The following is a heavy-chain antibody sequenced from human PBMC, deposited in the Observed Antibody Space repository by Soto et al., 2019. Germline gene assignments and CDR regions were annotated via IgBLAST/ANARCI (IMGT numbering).Heavy chain of an antibody. Sequence: SETLSLTCTVSGGSINSYYWSWIRQPPGKGLEWIGYIYYSGSTNYNPSLKSRVTIAVDTSKNQFSLKLSSVTAADTAVYYCAKHRVWYGNTCYSGEFDPWGQGTLVTVSS. V-gene: IGHV4-59*08. D-gene: IGHD2-15*01. CDR3: AKHRVWYGNTCYSGEFDP. CDR2: IYYSGST. CDR1: GGSINSYY. J-gene: IGHJ5*02.